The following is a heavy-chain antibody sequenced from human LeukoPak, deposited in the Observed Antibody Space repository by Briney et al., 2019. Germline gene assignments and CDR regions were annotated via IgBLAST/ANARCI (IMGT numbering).Heavy chain of an antibody. J-gene: IGHJ4*02. CDR1: GFTFSGYE. CDR2: ISRSGTII. D-gene: IGHD5-12*01. CDR3: ARERDDYHFDY. V-gene: IGHV3-48*03. Sequence: AGGSLRLSCAASGFTFSGYEMNWVRQAPGKGLEWVSYISRSGTIISYADSVRGRLTISRDNAKNSLYLQMNSLRAEDTAVYYCARERDDYHFDYWGQGTLVTVSS.